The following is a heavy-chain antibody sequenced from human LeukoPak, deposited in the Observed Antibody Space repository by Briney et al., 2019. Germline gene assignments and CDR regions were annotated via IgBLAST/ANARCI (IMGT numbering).Heavy chain of an antibody. V-gene: IGHV4-4*07. J-gene: IGHJ4*02. D-gene: IGHD6-19*01. CDR3: ARDSPGYSSGWYYSDY. Sequence: PSETLSLTCTVSGGSISGYYWSWIRQPAGKGLEWIGRIYTSGSTNYNPSLKSRVTMSVDTSKNQFSLKLSSVTAADTAVYYCARDSPGYSSGWYYSDYWGQGTLVTVSS. CDR2: IYTSGST. CDR1: GGSISGYY.